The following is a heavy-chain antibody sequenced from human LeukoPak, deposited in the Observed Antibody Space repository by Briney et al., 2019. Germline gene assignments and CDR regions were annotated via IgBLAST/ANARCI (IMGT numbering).Heavy chain of an antibody. J-gene: IGHJ6*03. CDR1: GYTFTSYG. D-gene: IGHD1-14*01. Sequence: ASVKVSCKASGYTFTSYGISWVRQAPGQGLEWMGWISAYNGNTNYAQKLQGRVTMTTDTSTSTAYMELRSLRSEDTAVYYCARGSRRTGGYYYYYMDVWGKGTTVTVSS. V-gene: IGHV1-18*01. CDR2: ISAYNGNT. CDR3: ARGSRRTGGYYYYYMDV.